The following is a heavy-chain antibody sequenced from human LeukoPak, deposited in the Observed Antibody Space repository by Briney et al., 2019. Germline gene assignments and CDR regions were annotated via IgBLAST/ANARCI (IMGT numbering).Heavy chain of an antibody. V-gene: IGHV1-69*13. D-gene: IGHD3-10*01. J-gene: IGHJ4*02. CDR3: ALAGSGSYYGFDY. Sequence: ASVKVSCKASGGTFSSYAISWVRQAPGQGLGWMGGIIPIFGTANYAQKFQGRVTITADESTSTAYMELGSLRSEDTAVYYCALAGSGSYYGFDYWGQGTLVTVSS. CDR1: GGTFSSYA. CDR2: IIPIFGTA.